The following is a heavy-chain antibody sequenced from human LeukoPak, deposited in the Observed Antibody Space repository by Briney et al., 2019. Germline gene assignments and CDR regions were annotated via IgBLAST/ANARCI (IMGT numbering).Heavy chain of an antibody. CDR1: GYTFTSYD. Sequence: ASVKVSCKASGYTFTSYDINWVRQATGQGLEWMGWMNPNSGNTGYAQKFQGRVTITRNTSISTAYMELSSLRSEDTAVYYCARGKAVTIFGVVIKGYYMDVWGKGTTVTVSS. J-gene: IGHJ6*03. CDR2: MNPNSGNT. D-gene: IGHD3-3*01. CDR3: ARGKAVTIFGVVIKGYYMDV. V-gene: IGHV1-8*03.